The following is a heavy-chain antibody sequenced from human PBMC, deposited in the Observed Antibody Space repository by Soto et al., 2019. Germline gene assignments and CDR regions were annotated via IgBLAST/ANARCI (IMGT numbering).Heavy chain of an antibody. CDR2: IKKRADSYTT. CDR3: ADVGPAFGLDV. CDR1: GLTFSDHH. V-gene: IGHV3-72*01. Sequence: EVQLVESGGGLVQPGGSLRLACAASGLTFSDHHMDWVRQAPGKGLEWVGRIKKRADSYTTHYSASVKGRFTISRDDSGNSLYLQMDSLKTEDTAVYYCADVGPAFGLDVWGQGTTVTVSS. D-gene: IGHD1-26*01. J-gene: IGHJ6*02.